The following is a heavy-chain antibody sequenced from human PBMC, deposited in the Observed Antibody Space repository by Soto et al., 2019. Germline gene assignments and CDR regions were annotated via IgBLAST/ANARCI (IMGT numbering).Heavy chain of an antibody. CDR3: AKDLYSGSYRYWYFDL. Sequence: EVQLVESGGGLVQPGRSLRLSCAASGFTFDDYAMHWVRQAPGKGLEWVSGISWNSGSIGYADSVKGRFTISRDNAKNSLYLQMNSLRAEDTALYYCAKDLYSGSYRYWYFDLWGRGTLVTVSS. CDR2: ISWNSGSI. J-gene: IGHJ2*01. V-gene: IGHV3-9*01. D-gene: IGHD1-26*01. CDR1: GFTFDDYA.